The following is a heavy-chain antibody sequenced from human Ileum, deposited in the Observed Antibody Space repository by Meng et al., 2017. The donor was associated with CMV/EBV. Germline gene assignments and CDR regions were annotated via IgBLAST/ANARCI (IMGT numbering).Heavy chain of an antibody. CDR1: GSTFSNYW. CDR2: VKSDGSGT. Sequence: SGSTFSNYWMHWVRQAPGQGLVWVARVKSDGSGTSYADSVKDRFTISRDNAKNTLYLQMNSLRVEDTSVYYCVRGPDSDGYQGVLNYWGQGNLVTVSS. CDR3: VRGPDSDGYQGVLNY. V-gene: IGHV3-74*01. D-gene: IGHD5-24*01. J-gene: IGHJ1*01.